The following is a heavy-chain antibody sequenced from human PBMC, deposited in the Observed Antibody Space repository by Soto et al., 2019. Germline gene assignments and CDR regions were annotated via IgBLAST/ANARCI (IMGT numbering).Heavy chain of an antibody. V-gene: IGHV3-23*01. J-gene: IGHJ5*02. CDR2: ISGSGRTT. CDR3: VRHNGRVVAATDNYFDP. CDR1: GFTFSRYP. Sequence: LRLSCAASGFTFSRYPITWVRQAPGKGLEWVSDISGSGRTTEYADSVKGRFTISRDNSKNTLYLEMNSLRVEDTAVYYCVRHNGRVVAATDNYFDPWGQGALVTVSS. D-gene: IGHD2-15*01.